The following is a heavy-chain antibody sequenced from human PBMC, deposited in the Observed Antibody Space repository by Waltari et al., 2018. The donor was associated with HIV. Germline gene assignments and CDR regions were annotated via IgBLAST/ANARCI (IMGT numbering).Heavy chain of an antibody. CDR2: ISRDSGTI. CDR1: GFKFDDYA. Sequence: EVQLVESGGGLVQPGGSLRLSCAASGFKFDDYAMHWVRQAAGKGRECVAGISRDSGTIVYADTVKGRFTISRDNAKNALSMQMNSLRAEDTALYYCAKVGMTAVTSYAIDIWGQGTMVTVSS. V-gene: IGHV3-9*01. D-gene: IGHD4-17*01. CDR3: AKVGMTAVTSYAIDI. J-gene: IGHJ3*02.